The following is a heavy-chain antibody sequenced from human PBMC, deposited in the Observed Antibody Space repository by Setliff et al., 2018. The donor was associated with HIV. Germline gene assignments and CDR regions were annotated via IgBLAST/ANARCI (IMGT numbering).Heavy chain of an antibody. D-gene: IGHD2-21*02. Sequence: SETLSLTCTVSGGSISSGGYYWGWIRQPPGKGLEWIGSIYYRGNTYYNPSLKSRVTISVDTSKNQFSLKLTSVTAADTAVYYCARHYGAVKSVVTVVAKYFPHWGQGTLVTVSS. CDR3: ARHYGAVKSVVTVVAKYFPH. V-gene: IGHV4-39*01. J-gene: IGHJ1*01. CDR1: GGSISSGGYY. CDR2: IYYRGNT.